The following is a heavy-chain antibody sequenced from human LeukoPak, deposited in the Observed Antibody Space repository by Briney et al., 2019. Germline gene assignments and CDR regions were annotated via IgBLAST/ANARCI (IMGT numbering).Heavy chain of an antibody. CDR1: GGTFSSYA. V-gene: IGHV1-69*04. CDR3: ARDLSGPNYYYYGMDV. J-gene: IGHJ6*02. CDR2: IIPILGIA. D-gene: IGHD2/OR15-2a*01. Sequence: SVKVSCKASGGTFSSYAISWVRQAPGQGLAWMGRIIPILGIANYAQKFQGRVTITADKSTSTAYMELSSLRSEDTAVYYCARDLSGPNYYYYGMDVWGQGTTVTVSS.